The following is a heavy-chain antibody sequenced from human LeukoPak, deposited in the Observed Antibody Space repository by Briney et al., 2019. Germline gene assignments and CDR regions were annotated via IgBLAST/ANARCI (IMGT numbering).Heavy chain of an antibody. D-gene: IGHD6-25*01. Sequence: GAPVKVSCKASGYTFTSFGINWLRQAPGQGLEWMGWISAKDGHTRYAQKFQGRGTMTIDASTSTAYMELRSLTSDDTAVYYCARDGELGAALGGASYFWLDPWGQGTLVTVSS. CDR1: GYTFTSFG. J-gene: IGHJ5*02. CDR3: ARDGELGAALGGASYFWLDP. CDR2: ISAKDGHT. V-gene: IGHV1-18*04.